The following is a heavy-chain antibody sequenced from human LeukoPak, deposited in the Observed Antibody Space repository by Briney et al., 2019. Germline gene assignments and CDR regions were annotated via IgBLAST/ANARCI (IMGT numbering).Heavy chain of an antibody. CDR3: ARHSRRGYSFGSGYYFDY. D-gene: IGHD5-18*01. CDR2: INHSGST. J-gene: IGHJ4*02. V-gene: IGHV4-34*01. Sequence: SETLSLTCAVYGGSFSGYYWSWIRQPPGKGLEWIGEINHSGSTNYNPSLKSRVTISVDTSKNQFSLKLSSVTAADTAVYYCARHSRRGYSFGSGYYFDYWGQGTLVTVSS. CDR1: GGSFSGYY.